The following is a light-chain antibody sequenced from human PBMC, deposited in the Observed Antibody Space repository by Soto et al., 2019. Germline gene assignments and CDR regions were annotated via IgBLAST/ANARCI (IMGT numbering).Light chain of an antibody. CDR2: DVS. J-gene: IGLJ1*01. CDR3: SSYTTSNTRQIV. V-gene: IGLV2-14*03. Sequence: QSALTQPASVSGSPGRSITISCTGTSSDVGGYNYVSWYQHHPGKAPKLMIYDVSNRPSGVSNRFSGSKSGNTASLTISGLQPEDEADYYCSSYTTSNTRQIVFGTG. CDR1: SSDVGGYNY.